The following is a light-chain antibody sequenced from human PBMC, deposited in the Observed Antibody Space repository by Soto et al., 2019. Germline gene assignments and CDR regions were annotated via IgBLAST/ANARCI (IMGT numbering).Light chain of an antibody. CDR3: LQDNSYPRT. V-gene: IGKV1-6*01. Sequence: AIHLTQSPSSLSASVGDRVTITCRASQGIRDELGWYRQKPGRAPKVLIYATSSLQSGVPSRFRGSGFGTDFTLTISSLQPEDFATYYCLQDNSYPRTFGHGTKVDIK. CDR2: ATS. J-gene: IGKJ1*01. CDR1: QGIRDE.